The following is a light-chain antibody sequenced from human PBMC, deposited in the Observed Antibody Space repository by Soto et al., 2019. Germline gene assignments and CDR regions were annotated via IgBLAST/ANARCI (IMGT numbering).Light chain of an antibody. CDR2: DAS. CDR1: QSVSSS. V-gene: IGKV3-15*01. CDR3: QQYNNWPPHT. Sequence: EIVMTQSPATLSVSPGDRATLSCRASQSVSSSLAWYQQIPGQAPRLLIYDASTRATGIPARFGGSGSGTEFTLTISSLQSEDFAVYYCQQYNNWPPHTFGGGTQVERK. J-gene: IGKJ4*01.